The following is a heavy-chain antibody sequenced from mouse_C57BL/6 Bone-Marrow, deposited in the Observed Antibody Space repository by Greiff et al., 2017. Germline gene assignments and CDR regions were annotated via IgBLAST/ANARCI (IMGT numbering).Heavy chain of an antibody. Sequence: QVQLQQPGAELVMPGASVKLSCKASGYTFTSYWMHWVKQRPGQGLEWIGGIDPSDSYINYNQKLKGKATLTVDKSSSTAYMQLSSLTSEDSAVYYCARDGYYSYYFDYWGQGTTLTVSS. V-gene: IGHV1-69*01. CDR1: GYTFTSYW. CDR3: ARDGYYSYYFDY. D-gene: IGHD2-3*01. J-gene: IGHJ2*01. CDR2: IDPSDSYI.